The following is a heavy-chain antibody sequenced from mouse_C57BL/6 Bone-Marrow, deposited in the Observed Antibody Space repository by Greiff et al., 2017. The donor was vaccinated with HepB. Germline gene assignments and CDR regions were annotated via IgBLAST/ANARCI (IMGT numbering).Heavy chain of an antibody. CDR2: INPNSGST. V-gene: IGHV1-64*01. CDR1: GYTFTSYW. D-gene: IGHD1-1*01. CDR3: AVYGYYYAMDY. Sequence: QVQLQQPGAELVKPGASVKLSCKASGYTFTSYWMHWVKQRPGQGLEWIGMINPNSGSTNYNEKFKRKATLTVDKSSSTAYMQLSSLTSEDSAVYYCAVYGYYYAMDYWGQGTSVTVSS. J-gene: IGHJ4*01.